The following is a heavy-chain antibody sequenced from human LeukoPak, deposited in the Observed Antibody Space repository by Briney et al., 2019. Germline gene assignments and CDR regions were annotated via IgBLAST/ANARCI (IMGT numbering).Heavy chain of an antibody. CDR2: IYYSGST. J-gene: IGHJ4*02. D-gene: IGHD5-24*01. V-gene: IGHV4-39*01. CDR1: GGSISSSSYY. CDR3: ASLGRWLQLDY. Sequence: PSETLSLTCTVSGGSISSSSYYWGWIRQPPGKGLEWIGSIYYSGSTYYNPSLKSRVTISVDTSKNQFSLKLSSVTAADTAVYYCASLGRWLQLDYWGRGTLVTVSS.